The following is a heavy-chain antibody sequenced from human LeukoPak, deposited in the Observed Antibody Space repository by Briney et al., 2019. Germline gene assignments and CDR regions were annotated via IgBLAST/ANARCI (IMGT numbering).Heavy chain of an antibody. CDR3: ARDSVHAFHI. Sequence: PGGSLRLSCAASGFIFSDYNMHWVRQTPGKGLEWVAFIPYDGSTKSCADSVKGRFTISRDNSKNTLFLQMNSLRAEDTALYYCARDSVHAFHIWGHGTLVTVSS. J-gene: IGHJ4*03. CDR2: IPYDGSTK. D-gene: IGHD3-16*01. V-gene: IGHV3-30*02. CDR1: GFIFSDYN.